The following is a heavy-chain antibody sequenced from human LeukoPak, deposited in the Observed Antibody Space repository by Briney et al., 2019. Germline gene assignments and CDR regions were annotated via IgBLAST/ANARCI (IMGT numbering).Heavy chain of an antibody. Sequence: PEGSLRLSCAASGFTFSSYGMHWVRQAPGKGLEWVAVISYDGSNKYYADSVKGRFTISRDNSKNTLYLQMNSLRAEDTAVYYCAKDSSSFAPYYFDYWGQGTLVTVSS. D-gene: IGHD6-6*01. CDR1: GFTFSSYG. CDR3: AKDSSSFAPYYFDY. CDR2: ISYDGSNK. V-gene: IGHV3-30*18. J-gene: IGHJ4*02.